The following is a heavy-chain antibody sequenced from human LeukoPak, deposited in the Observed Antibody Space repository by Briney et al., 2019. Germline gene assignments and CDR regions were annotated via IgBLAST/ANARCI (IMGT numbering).Heavy chain of an antibody. CDR1: GFTVSNNF. Sequence: EPGGSLRLSCAASGFTVSNNFMSWVRQAPGKGLEWVSLIFSGGNTYYGDSVKGRFTISRDSSKNTLYLQMNSLRAEDTAVYYCTKEESYGGNFLDYWGQGTLVTVSS. CDR3: TKEESYGGNFLDY. D-gene: IGHD4-23*01. V-gene: IGHV3-66*01. J-gene: IGHJ4*02. CDR2: IFSGGNT.